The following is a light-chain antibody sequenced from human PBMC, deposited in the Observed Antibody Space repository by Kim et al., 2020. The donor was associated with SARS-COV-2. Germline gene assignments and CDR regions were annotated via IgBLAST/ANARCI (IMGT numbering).Light chain of an antibody. CDR3: LLSYSGAWV. J-gene: IGLJ3*02. CDR2: DTR. Sequence: PGGTVTLTCGSNTGSVTSGHFPHWFQQRPGQAPETLIYDTRNKYSWTPARFSGSLLGGKAALTLSGAQPEDEADYYCLLSYSGAWVFGGGTQLTVL. V-gene: IGLV7-46*01. CDR1: TGSVTSGHF.